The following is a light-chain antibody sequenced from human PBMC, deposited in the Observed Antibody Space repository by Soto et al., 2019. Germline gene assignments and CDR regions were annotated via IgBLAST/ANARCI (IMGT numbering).Light chain of an antibody. CDR3: HQYGGSPTT. CDR1: QSVSSSY. Sequence: EIVLTQSPGTLSLSPVERATLSCRASQSVSSSYLAWYQQKPGQAPRLFIYGASSRATGIPDRFSGSGSGTDFTLTISRLEPEDFAVYYCHQYGGSPTTFGQGTKVDIK. J-gene: IGKJ1*01. CDR2: GAS. V-gene: IGKV3-20*01.